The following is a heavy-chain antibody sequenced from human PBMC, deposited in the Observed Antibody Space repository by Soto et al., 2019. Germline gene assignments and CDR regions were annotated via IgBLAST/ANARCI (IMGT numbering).Heavy chain of an antibody. CDR2: ISSSSSYI. CDR1: GFTFSSYS. CDR3: ARDITDVGPTDSSGYYFGYYYYGMDV. Sequence: PGGSLRLSCAASGFTFSSYSMNWVRQAPGKGLEWVSSISSSSSYIYYADSVKGRFTISRDNAKNSLYLQMNSLRAEDTAVYYCARDITDVGPTDSSGYYFGYYYYGMDVWGQGTTVTVSS. J-gene: IGHJ6*02. V-gene: IGHV3-21*01. D-gene: IGHD3-22*01.